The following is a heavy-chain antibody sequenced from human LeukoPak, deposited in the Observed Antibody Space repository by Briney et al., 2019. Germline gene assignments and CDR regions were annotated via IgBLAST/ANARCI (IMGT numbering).Heavy chain of an antibody. CDR3: ARRGLVPAFDI. D-gene: IGHD2-2*01. Sequence: GGSLRLFCAGSGFTFSSYWMHWVRQAPGKGLVWVSRISGDGTSTTYADAVKGRFTISRDNAKNTLYLQMSSLRAEDTAVYYCARRGLVPAFDIWGQGTLVTVAS. V-gene: IGHV3-74*01. CDR1: GFTFSSYW. J-gene: IGHJ3*02. CDR2: ISGDGTST.